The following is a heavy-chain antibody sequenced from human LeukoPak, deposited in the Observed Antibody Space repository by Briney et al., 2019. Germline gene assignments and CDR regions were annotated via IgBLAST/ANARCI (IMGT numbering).Heavy chain of an antibody. CDR1: GFTFSSYA. Sequence: SLRLSCAASGFTFSSYAMSWVRQAPGKGLEWVSLIRGSGDNTYYADSVKGRFTIARDNSKNTLHLQMNSLRAEDTAVYYCARALLGYCSGGSCYGRIAYYYYGMDVWGQGTTVTVSS. CDR3: ARALLGYCSGGSCYGRIAYYYYGMDV. CDR2: IRGSGDNT. J-gene: IGHJ6*02. V-gene: IGHV3-23*01. D-gene: IGHD2-15*01.